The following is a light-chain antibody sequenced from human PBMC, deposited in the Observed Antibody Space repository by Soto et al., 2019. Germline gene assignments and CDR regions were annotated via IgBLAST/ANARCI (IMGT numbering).Light chain of an antibody. CDR1: QGISGW. V-gene: IGKV1-12*01. J-gene: IGKJ4*01. Sequence: DIQMTQSPSSVSASVGDRVTITCRASQGISGWLAWYQQKPGRAHKRLIYAASTLQSGVPSRFSVCRSGTDFTLTINILQPEDFATYYCQQATISQLTFGGGTKVEIK. CDR2: AAS. CDR3: QQATISQLT.